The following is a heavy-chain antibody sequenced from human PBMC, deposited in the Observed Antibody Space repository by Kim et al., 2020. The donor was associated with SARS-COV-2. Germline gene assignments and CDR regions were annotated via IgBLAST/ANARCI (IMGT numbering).Heavy chain of an antibody. V-gene: IGHV3-48*01. Sequence: STIYYADSVKGRFTISRDNAKNSLYLQMNSLRAEDTAVYYCARDLGGGSCYWGQGTLVTVSS. CDR2: STI. CDR3: ARDLGGGSCY. J-gene: IGHJ4*02. D-gene: IGHD2-15*01.